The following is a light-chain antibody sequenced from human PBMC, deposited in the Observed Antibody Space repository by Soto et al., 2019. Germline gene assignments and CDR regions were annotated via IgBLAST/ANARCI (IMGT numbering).Light chain of an antibody. Sequence: NFMLTQPHSVSESPGKTVTISCTRSSGSIASNYVQWYQQRPGSAPTTVIYEDNQRPSGVPDRFSGSIDSSSNSASLTISGLKTEDEADYYCQSYDSSPLRVFGGGTKLTVL. V-gene: IGLV6-57*03. CDR2: EDN. CDR1: SGSIASNY. J-gene: IGLJ3*02. CDR3: QSYDSSPLRV.